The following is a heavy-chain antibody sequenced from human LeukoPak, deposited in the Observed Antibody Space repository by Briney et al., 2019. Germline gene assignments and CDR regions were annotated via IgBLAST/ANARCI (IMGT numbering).Heavy chain of an antibody. Sequence: GASVKVSCKASGYTFTGYYMHWVRQAPGQGLEWMGWINPNSGGTNYAQKFQGRVTMTRDTFISTAYMELSRLRSDDTAVYYCAREYCSSTSCYLVYWGQGTLVTVSS. D-gene: IGHD2-2*01. V-gene: IGHV1-2*02. J-gene: IGHJ4*02. CDR2: INPNSGGT. CDR1: GYTFTGYY. CDR3: AREYCSSTSCYLVY.